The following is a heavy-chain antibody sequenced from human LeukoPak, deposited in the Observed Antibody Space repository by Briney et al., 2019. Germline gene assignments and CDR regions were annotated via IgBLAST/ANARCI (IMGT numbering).Heavy chain of an antibody. CDR2: ISYDGSNK. J-gene: IGHJ6*03. Sequence: PGGSLRLSCAASGFTFSSYAMHWVRQAPGKGLEWVAVISYDGSNKYYADSVKGRFTISRDNSKNTLYLQMNSLRAEDTAVYYCARVQQLVHPYYYYMDVWGKGTTVTVSS. D-gene: IGHD6-6*01. CDR1: GFTFSSYA. V-gene: IGHV3-30-3*01. CDR3: ARVQQLVHPYYYYMDV.